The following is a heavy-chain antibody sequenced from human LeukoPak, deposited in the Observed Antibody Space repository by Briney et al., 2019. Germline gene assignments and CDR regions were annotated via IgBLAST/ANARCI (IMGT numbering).Heavy chain of an antibody. D-gene: IGHD4-17*01. CDR1: GYTFTGYY. Sequence: ASVEVSCKASGYTFTGYYMHWVRQAPGQGLEWMGIINPSGGSTSYAQKFQGRLTMTRDTSTSTVYVELSSLRSEDTAVYYCARDLYMTAVTTGYFDYWGQGTLVTVSS. J-gene: IGHJ4*02. CDR2: INPSGGST. V-gene: IGHV1-46*01. CDR3: ARDLYMTAVTTGYFDY.